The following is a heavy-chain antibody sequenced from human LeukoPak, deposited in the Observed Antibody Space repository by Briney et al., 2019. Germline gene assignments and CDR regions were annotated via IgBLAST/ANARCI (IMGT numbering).Heavy chain of an antibody. V-gene: IGHV3-30-3*01. CDR2: ISDDGTNR. CDR3: ARGKFFDI. Sequence: GGSLRLSCEASAFTFSHYPMDWVRQAPGKGLELVAIISDDGTNRYYADSVKGRFTISRDDSNNTVYLQMNSLRVDDTAIHFCARGKFFDIWGQGTMVTVSS. CDR1: AFTFSHYP. J-gene: IGHJ3*02.